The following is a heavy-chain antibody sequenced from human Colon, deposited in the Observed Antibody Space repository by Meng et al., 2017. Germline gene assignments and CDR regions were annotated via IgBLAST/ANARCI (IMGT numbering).Heavy chain of an antibody. Sequence: QVQLVQSGGEVKKPGASVKVSCKASGFTFTTYYMHWVRQAPGQGLEWMGIINPSGGNTGYPQKFQGRVTMTRDTATSTVYMELSSLTSEDTAVYYCAASGSNLLRYLYHWGQGTLVTVSS. D-gene: IGHD1-26*01. CDR2: INPSGGNT. CDR1: GFTFTTYY. V-gene: IGHV1-46*01. J-gene: IGHJ1*01. CDR3: AASGSNLLRYLYH.